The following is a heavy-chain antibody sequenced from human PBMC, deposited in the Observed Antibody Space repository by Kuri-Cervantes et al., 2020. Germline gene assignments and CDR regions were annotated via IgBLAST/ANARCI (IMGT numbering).Heavy chain of an antibody. V-gene: IGHV3-23*01. CDR2: INDNGRNT. D-gene: IGHD4-11*01. CDR1: GFTFSKSG. Sequence: GESLKISCAASGFTFSKSGMSWVRQAPGKGLEWVSTINDNGRNTHYADSVEGRFTISRDNSKNTVTLQMNSLRAEDTAVYFCAKDHSFDYWGQGTLVTVSS. J-gene: IGHJ4*02. CDR3: AKDHSFDY.